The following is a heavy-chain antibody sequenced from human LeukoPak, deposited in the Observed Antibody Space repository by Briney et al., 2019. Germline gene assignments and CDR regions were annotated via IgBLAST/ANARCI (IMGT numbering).Heavy chain of an antibody. CDR2: ISSSSTYI. V-gene: IGHV3-21*03. CDR1: GFTFRSYS. Sequence: GGSLRLSCAASGFTFRSYSMNWVRQAPGKGLEWVSSISSSSTYIYYADSVKGRFTISRDNAKNSLYLQMNSLRAEDTAVYYCASYYYDSSGYWVHAFDIWGQGTMVTVSS. D-gene: IGHD3-22*01. CDR3: ASYYYDSSGYWVHAFDI. J-gene: IGHJ3*02.